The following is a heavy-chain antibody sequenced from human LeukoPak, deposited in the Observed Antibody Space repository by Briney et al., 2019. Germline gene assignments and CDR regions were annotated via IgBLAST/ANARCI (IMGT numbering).Heavy chain of an antibody. D-gene: IGHD6-6*01. CDR1: GFTFSYYG. V-gene: IGHV3-23*01. CDR3: TRRESQGSSTNWYFDL. Sequence: PGGSLRLSCVASGFTFSYYGIHWVRQASGKGLEWVSAISGSGGSTYYADSVKGRFTISRDNSKNTLYLQMNSLETEDTAVYYCTRRESQGSSTNWYFDLWGRGTLVTVSS. CDR2: ISGSGGST. J-gene: IGHJ2*01.